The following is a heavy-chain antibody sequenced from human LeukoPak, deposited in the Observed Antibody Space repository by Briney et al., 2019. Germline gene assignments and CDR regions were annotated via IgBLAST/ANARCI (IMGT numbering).Heavy chain of an antibody. D-gene: IGHD2-2*01. V-gene: IGHV1-2*02. CDR2: INPNSGGT. Sequence: ASVKVSCKASGYTFTGYYRHWVRQAPGQGLEWMGWINPNSGGTNYAQKFQGRVTMTRDTSISTAYMELSRLRSDDTAVYYCARDGGDIVVVPAAVDYWGQGTLVTVSS. J-gene: IGHJ4*02. CDR3: ARDGGDIVVVPAAVDY. CDR1: GYTFTGYY.